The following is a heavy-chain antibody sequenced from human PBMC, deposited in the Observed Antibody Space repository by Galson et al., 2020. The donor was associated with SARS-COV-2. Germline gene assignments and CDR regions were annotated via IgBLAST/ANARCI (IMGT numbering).Heavy chain of an antibody. CDR3: ARGYWNAARPYYYYCYMDV. V-gene: IGHV1-69*13. J-gene: IGHJ6*03. D-gene: IGHD1-1*01. CDR1: GGTLSSYA. CDR2: IIPIFGTA. Sequence: SVKVSCKASGGTLSSYAIRWVRQDPGQGPEGTGGIIPIFGTANYAQKFQGRVTITEDESTSTAYMALSSLRSEDTAVSYCARGYWNAARPYYYYCYMDVWGKGTTFSVSS.